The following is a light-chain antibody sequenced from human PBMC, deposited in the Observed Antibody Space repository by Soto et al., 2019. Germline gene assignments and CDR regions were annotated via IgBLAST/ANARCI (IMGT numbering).Light chain of an antibody. CDR1: QSVSSN. J-gene: IGKJ1*01. Sequence: IGMIQTAPNLSVSAGDRAPRSCRASQSVSSNLAWYQQKPGQAPRLLIYGASTRATGIPDRFICSGSGTEFTLGIRSLQSEDSAVYYCQQYYNWPRTFGQGTKVDIK. CDR2: GAS. CDR3: QQYYNWPRT. V-gene: IGKV3-15*01.